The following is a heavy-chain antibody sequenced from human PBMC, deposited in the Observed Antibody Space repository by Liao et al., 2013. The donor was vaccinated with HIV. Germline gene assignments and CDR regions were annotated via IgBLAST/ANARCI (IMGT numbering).Heavy chain of an antibody. CDR1: GGSISNYY. CDR3: ARYRSRFIXSRLPVHRRSYGXSTNGSLSLPLDERHYG. J-gene: IGHJ6*01. CDR2: IYYSGSA. V-gene: IGHV4-59*08. Sequence: QVQLQESGPGLVKPSETLSLTCTVSGGSISNYYWSWIRQSPGKGLEWIGYIYYSGSANYNPSLRSRITISADTSRNLFSLKLNSVTAADTAVYYCARYRSRFIXSRLPVHRRSYGXSTNGSLSLPLDERHYG. D-gene: IGHD2-2*01.